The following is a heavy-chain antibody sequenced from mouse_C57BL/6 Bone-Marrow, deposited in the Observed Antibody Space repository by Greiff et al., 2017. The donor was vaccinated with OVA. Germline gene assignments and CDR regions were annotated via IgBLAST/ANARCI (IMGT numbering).Heavy chain of an antibody. CDR2: IRSKSSNYAT. J-gene: IGHJ4*01. CDR3: RFTTVRGYAMDY. CDR1: GFTFNTYA. D-gene: IGHD1-1*01. Sequence: EVQVVESGGGLVQPKGSLKLSCAASGFTFNTYAMHWVRQAPGKGLEWVARIRSKSSNYATYYADSVKDRFTISRDDSQSMLYLQMNNLKTEDTAMYYCRFTTVRGYAMDYWGQGTSVTVSS. V-gene: IGHV10-3*01.